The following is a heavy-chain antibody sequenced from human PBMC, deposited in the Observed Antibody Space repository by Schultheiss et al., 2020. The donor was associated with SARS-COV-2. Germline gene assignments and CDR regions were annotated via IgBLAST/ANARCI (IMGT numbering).Heavy chain of an antibody. V-gene: IGHV3-15*01. CDR2: IKSKTDGGTT. CDR1: GFTFSNAW. CDR3: TTQLLYEVWYFDL. J-gene: IGHJ2*01. Sequence: GGSLRLSCAASGFTFSNAWMSWVRQAPGKGLEWVGRIKSKTDGGTTDYAAPVKGRFTISRDDSKNTLYLQMNSLKTEDTAVYYCTTQLLYEVWYFDLWGRGTLVTVSS. D-gene: IGHD2-2*02.